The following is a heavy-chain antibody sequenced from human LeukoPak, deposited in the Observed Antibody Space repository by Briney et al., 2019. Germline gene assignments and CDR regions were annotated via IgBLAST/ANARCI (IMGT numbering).Heavy chain of an antibody. CDR2: INHSGST. CDR3: ARGASGYCSSTSCYYFDY. Sequence: PSETLSLTCAVYGGSFSGYYWSWIRQPPGKGLEWIGEINHSGSTNYNPSLESRVTISVDTSKNQFSLKLSSVTAADTAVYYCARGASGYCSSTSCYYFDYWGQGTLVTVSS. CDR1: GGSFSGYY. J-gene: IGHJ4*02. V-gene: IGHV4-34*01. D-gene: IGHD2-2*01.